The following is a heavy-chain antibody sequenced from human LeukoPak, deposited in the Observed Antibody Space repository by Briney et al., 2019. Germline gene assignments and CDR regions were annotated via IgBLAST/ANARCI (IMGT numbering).Heavy chain of an antibody. CDR1: GFTFGDYA. Sequence: PGGSLRLSCTASGFTFGDYAMSWFRQAPGKGLEWVGFIRSKAYGGTTEYAASVKGRFTISRDDSKSIAYLQMNSLKTEDTAVYYCTRVAKMGIAAAGTPNLVFDYWGQGTLVTVSS. CDR3: TRVAKMGIAAAGTPNLVFDY. J-gene: IGHJ4*02. V-gene: IGHV3-49*03. D-gene: IGHD6-13*01. CDR2: IRSKAYGGTT.